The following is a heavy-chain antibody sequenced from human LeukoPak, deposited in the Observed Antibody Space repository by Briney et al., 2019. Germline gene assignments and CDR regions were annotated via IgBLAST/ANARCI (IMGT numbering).Heavy chain of an antibody. CDR3: ARGASTLRYFDWLLYDY. CDR2: INHSGST. V-gene: IGHV4-34*01. CDR1: GGSFSGYY. Sequence: SETLSLTCAVYGGSFSGYYWSWIRQPPGKGLEWIGEINHSGSTNYNPSLKSRVTISVDTSKNQFSPKLSSVTAADTAVYYCARGASTLRYFDWLLYDYWGQGTLVTVSS. J-gene: IGHJ4*02. D-gene: IGHD3-9*01.